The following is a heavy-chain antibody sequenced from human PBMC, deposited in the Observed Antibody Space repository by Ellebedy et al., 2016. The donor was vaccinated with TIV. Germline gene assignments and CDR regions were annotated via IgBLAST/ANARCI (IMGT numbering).Heavy chain of an antibody. V-gene: IGHV1-2*02. J-gene: IGHJ3*02. Sequence: AASVKVSCKASDYNFVDFYIHWVRQAPGQGLEWMGWVNPDSGVTKYAQKFQGRVTMTRDTSISTAYLEVSRLTSDDTAIYYCARDRNYETTGSNGFDIWGQGTRVTVSS. D-gene: IGHD3-22*01. CDR1: DYNFVDFY. CDR3: ARDRNYETTGSNGFDI. CDR2: VNPDSGVT.